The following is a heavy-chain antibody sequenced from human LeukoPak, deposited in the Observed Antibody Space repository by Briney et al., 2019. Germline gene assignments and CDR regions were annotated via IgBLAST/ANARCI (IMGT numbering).Heavy chain of an antibody. CDR1: GFTFSSYG. CDR2: ISYDGSNK. V-gene: IGHV3-30*03. CDR3: ARVRGLTLGDFDY. J-gene: IGHJ4*02. D-gene: IGHD3-10*01. Sequence: SGGSLRLSCAASGFTFSSYGMHWVRQAPGKGLEWVAVISYDGSNKYYADSVKGRFTISRDNSKNTLYLQMNSLRAEDTAVYYCARVRGLTLGDFDYWGQGTLVTVAS.